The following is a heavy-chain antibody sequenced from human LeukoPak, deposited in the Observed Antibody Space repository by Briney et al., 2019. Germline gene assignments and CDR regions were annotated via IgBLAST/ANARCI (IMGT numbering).Heavy chain of an antibody. CDR1: GFTFSSYG. V-gene: IGHV3-30*18. Sequence: PGGSLRLSCAASGFTFSSYGMHWVRQAPGKGLEWVAVISDDGSNKYYVDSVKGRFTISRDNSKNTLYLLMNSLRAEDTAVYYCANSPTYCSSTSCYINYWGQGTLVTVSS. D-gene: IGHD2-2*02. J-gene: IGHJ4*02. CDR2: ISDDGSNK. CDR3: ANSPTYCSSTSCYINY.